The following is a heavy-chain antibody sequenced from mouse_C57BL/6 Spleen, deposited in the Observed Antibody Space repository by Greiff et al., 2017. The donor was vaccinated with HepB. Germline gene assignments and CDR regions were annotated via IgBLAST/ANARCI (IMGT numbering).Heavy chain of an antibody. D-gene: IGHD2-1*01. Sequence: QVQLQQPGAELVRPGSSVKLSCKASGYTFTSYWMHWVKQRPIQGLEWIGNIDPSDSETNYNQKFKDKATLTVDKSSSTAYMQLSSLTSEDSAVYYCALLYAMDYWGQGTSVTVSS. J-gene: IGHJ4*01. CDR1: GYTFTSYW. V-gene: IGHV1-52*01. CDR2: IDPSDSET. CDR3: ALLYAMDY.